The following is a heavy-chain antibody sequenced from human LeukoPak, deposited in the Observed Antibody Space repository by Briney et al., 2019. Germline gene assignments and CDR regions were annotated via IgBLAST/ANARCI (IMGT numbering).Heavy chain of an antibody. Sequence: PSETLSLTCTVSGGSISSYYWSWIRQPPGKGLEWIGYIYNSGSTNYNPSLKSRVTISVDTSKNQFSLKLSSVTAADTAVYYCARDVGATPGYFDYWGQGTLVTISS. D-gene: IGHD1-26*01. CDR1: GGSISSYY. V-gene: IGHV4-59*01. J-gene: IGHJ4*02. CDR3: ARDVGATPGYFDY. CDR2: IYNSGST.